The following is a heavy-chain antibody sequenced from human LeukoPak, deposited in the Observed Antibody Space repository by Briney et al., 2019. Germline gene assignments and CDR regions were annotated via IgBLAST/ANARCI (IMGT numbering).Heavy chain of an antibody. J-gene: IGHJ4*02. CDR2: INAGNGNT. V-gene: IGHV1-3*01. D-gene: IGHD6-13*01. CDR3: ARKTAADPFDY. Sequence: GASVKLSCKASGYTFTSYAMHWVRQAPGQRLEWMGWINAGNGNTKYSQKFQGRVTITRDTSASTAYMELSSLRSEDTAVYYCARKTAADPFDYWGQGTLVTVSS. CDR1: GYTFTSYA.